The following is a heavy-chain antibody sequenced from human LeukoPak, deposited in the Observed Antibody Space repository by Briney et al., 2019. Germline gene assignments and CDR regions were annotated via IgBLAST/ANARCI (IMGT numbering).Heavy chain of an antibody. CDR2: ISGSGDNT. J-gene: IGHJ4*02. CDR3: AKDRSDNSSWYLGDY. D-gene: IGHD6-19*01. Sequence: GGSLRLSCVASGFIFSNYVMSWVRQAPGKGLEWVSVISGSGDNTYYADSVKGRFTISRDNFKNTLYPQMNSPRAEDTAVYYCAKDRSDNSSWYLGDYWGQGTLVTVSS. V-gene: IGHV3-23*01. CDR1: GFIFSNYV.